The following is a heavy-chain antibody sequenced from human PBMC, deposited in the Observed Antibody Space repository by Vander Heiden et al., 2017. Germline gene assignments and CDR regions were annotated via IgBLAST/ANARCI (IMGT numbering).Heavy chain of an antibody. J-gene: IGHJ4*02. CDR2: IYSGGST. Sequence: ELQLVVSGGGLIQPGGSLRLSCAASGFTVSSNYMSWVRQAPGKGLGWVSVIYSGGSTYYADSVKGRFTISRDNSKNTLYLQMNSLRAEDTAVYYCARGKKVGATGFDNWGQGTLVTVSS. V-gene: IGHV3-53*01. CDR3: ARGKKVGATGFDN. CDR1: GFTVSSNY. D-gene: IGHD1-26*01.